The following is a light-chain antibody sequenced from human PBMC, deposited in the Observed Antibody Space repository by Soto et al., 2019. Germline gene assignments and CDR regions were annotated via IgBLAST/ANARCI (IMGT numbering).Light chain of an antibody. CDR1: SSDVGSYNY. V-gene: IGLV2-14*01. CDR3: SSYTTSTTQV. J-gene: IGLJ2*01. Sequence: QSALTQPASVSGSPGQSITISCTGTSSDVGSYNYVSWYQQHHGKAPKLMIYEVRNRPSGVSDRFSGSKSGKTASLTIFGLQAEDEADYYCSSYTTSTTQVFGGGTKLTVL. CDR2: EVR.